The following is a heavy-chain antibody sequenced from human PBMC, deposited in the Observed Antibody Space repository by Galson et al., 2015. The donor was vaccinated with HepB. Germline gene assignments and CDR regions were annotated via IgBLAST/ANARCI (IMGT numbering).Heavy chain of an antibody. J-gene: IGHJ5*02. CDR2: IYYSGST. Sequence: TLSLTCTVSGGSISSGGYYWSWIRQHPGKGLEWIGYIYYSGSTYYNPSLKSRVTISVDTSKNQFSLKLSSVTAPDTAVYYCARNRRDIVVVPAAISSWFDPWGQGTLVTVSS. CDR3: ARNRRDIVVVPAAISSWFDP. CDR1: GGSISSGGYY. V-gene: IGHV4-31*03. D-gene: IGHD2-2*01.